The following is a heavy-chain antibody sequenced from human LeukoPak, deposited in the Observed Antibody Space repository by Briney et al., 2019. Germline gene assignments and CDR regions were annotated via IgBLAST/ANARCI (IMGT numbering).Heavy chain of an antibody. Sequence: SQTLSLTCAIPGDSVSRDSIAWNWIRQSPSRGLEWLGRTYYKSAWYNDYALSVKGRIIINPDTSKNQFSLQLISVTPEDTSVYYCARGTGWSQFDYWGQGTLVTVSS. CDR1: GDSVSRDSIA. J-gene: IGHJ4*02. D-gene: IGHD6-19*01. CDR3: ARGTGWSQFDY. CDR2: TYYKSAWYN. V-gene: IGHV6-1*01.